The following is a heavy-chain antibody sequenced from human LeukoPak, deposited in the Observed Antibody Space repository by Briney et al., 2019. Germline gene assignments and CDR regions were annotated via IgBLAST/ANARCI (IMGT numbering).Heavy chain of an antibody. CDR1: GFTFDDYA. CDR2: ISWNSGSI. CDR3: AKDIAAATGRYFDY. V-gene: IGHV3-9*01. D-gene: IGHD6-13*01. Sequence: GRSLRLSCAASGFTFDDYAMHWVRQPPGKGLEWVSGISWNSGSIGYADSVKGRFTISRDNAKNSLYLHMNSLRAEDTALYYCAKDIAAATGRYFDYWGQGTLVTVSS. J-gene: IGHJ4*02.